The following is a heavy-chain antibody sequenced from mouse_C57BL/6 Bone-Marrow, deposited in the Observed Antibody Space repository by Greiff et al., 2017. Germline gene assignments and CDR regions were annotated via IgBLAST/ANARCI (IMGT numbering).Heavy chain of an antibody. J-gene: IGHJ2*01. D-gene: IGHD2-1*01. Sequence: QVQLQQPGAELVKPGASVKMSCKASGYTFTSYWITWVKQRPGQGLEWIGDIYPGSGSTNYNEKFKSKATLTVDTSSSTAYMQLSSLTSDDSAVYYGARIYYGNYVFDYWGQGTTLTVSS. CDR2: IYPGSGST. CDR3: ARIYYGNYVFDY. V-gene: IGHV1-55*01. CDR1: GYTFTSYW.